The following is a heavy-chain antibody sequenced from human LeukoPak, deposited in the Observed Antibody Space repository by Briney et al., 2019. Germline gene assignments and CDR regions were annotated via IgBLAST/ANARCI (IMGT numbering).Heavy chain of an antibody. J-gene: IGHJ4*02. CDR3: ASMGSGSYYFQVGY. CDR1: GFTFSSYW. D-gene: IGHD1-26*01. Sequence: PGGSLRLSCAASGFTFSSYWMHWVRQAPGKGLVWVSRINSDGSSTSYADSVKGRFTISRDNAKNTLYLQMNSLRAEDTALYYCASMGSGSYYFQVGYWGQGTLVTVSS. CDR2: INSDGSST. V-gene: IGHV3-74*01.